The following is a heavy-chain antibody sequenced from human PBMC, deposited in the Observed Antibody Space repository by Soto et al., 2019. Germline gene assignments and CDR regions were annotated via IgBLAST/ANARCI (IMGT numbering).Heavy chain of an antibody. Sequence: QVQLVQSGAEVKKPGASVKVSCKASGYTFTSYDINWVRQATGQGLEWMGWMNPNSGNTGDAQKFQGRVTITRNTSLSTADRELSSLRSDDTAVYYCARSIPAHYVYYYYGMDVWGQGTTVTVSS. D-gene: IGHD4-17*01. J-gene: IGHJ6*02. V-gene: IGHV1-8*01. CDR2: MNPNSGNT. CDR1: GYTFTSYD. CDR3: ARSIPAHYVYYYYGMDV.